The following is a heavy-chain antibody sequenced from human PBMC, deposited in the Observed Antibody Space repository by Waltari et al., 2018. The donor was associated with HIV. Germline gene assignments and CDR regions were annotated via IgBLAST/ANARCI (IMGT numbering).Heavy chain of an antibody. CDR1: GGSISSGGYY. J-gene: IGHJ4*02. V-gene: IGHV4-31*03. D-gene: IGHD3-10*01. CDR2: IYYSVST. CDR3: ARGFTLVRGVIVTKGFDY. Sequence: QVQLQESGPGLVKPSQTLSLTCTVSGGSISSGGYYWVWTRQHPGKGLEWIGYIYYSVSTYYNPSLKSRISISVDTSKNQFSLKLSSVTAADTAVYYCARGFTLVRGVIVTKGFDYWGQGTLVTVSS.